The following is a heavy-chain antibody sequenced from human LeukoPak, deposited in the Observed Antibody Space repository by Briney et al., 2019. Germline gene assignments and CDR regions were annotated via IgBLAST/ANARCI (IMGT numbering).Heavy chain of an antibody. CDR2: IWYDGSKK. J-gene: IGHJ4*02. CDR1: GFTFSSYG. V-gene: IGHV3-33*01. CDR3: ARYNTGSVDY. Sequence: GGSLRLSCAASGFTFSSYGMHWFRQAPGKGLEWVAVIWYDGSKKYYADSVKGRFTISRENSKNTLYLQMDSLRAEDTAVYYCARYNTGSVDYWGQGTLVTVSS. D-gene: IGHD2-8*02.